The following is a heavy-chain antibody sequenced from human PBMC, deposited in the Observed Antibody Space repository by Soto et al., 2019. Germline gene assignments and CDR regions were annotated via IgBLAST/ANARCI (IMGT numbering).Heavy chain of an antibody. CDR1: GFTFRNYG. J-gene: IGHJ4*02. V-gene: IGHV3-30*18. CDR2: ISHDGSVK. CDR3: AKENQHLVHDY. Sequence: QVQLVESGGGVVRPGRSLRLTRAASGFTFRNYGMHWVRQAPGKGLEWVAVISHDGSVKYYADSMKGRFIISRDNSENTLFLNMNSLKPEDTAVYYCAKENQHLVHDYWGQGTLVTVSS. D-gene: IGHD6-13*01.